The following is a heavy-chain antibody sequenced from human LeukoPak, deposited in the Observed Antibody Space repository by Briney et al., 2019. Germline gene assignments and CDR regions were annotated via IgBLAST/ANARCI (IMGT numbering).Heavy chain of an antibody. J-gene: IGHJ4*02. Sequence: ASVKVSCKASGYTLTAYYIHWVRQAPGQGLEWMGWINPNSGGTNYAQKFQGRVTMTRDTSSSTAYMELSRLRSDDTAVYYCARDHSYYDSGSYSNVDYWGQGTLVTVSS. V-gene: IGHV1-2*02. CDR3: ARDHSYYDSGSYSNVDY. D-gene: IGHD3-10*01. CDR2: INPNSGGT. CDR1: GYTLTAYY.